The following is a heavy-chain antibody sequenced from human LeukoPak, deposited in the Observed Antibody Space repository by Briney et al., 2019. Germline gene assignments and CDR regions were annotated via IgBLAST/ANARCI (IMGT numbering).Heavy chain of an antibody. Sequence: ASVKVSCKASGYTLNGYSMHWVRQAPGQGLEWMGIINPSGGSTSYAQKFQGRVTMTRDTSTSTVYMELSSLRSEDTAVYYCARDFGLHAGNWFDPWGQGTLVTVSS. CDR3: ARDFGLHAGNWFDP. CDR1: GYTLNGYS. J-gene: IGHJ5*02. D-gene: IGHD3-10*01. CDR2: INPSGGST. V-gene: IGHV1-46*02.